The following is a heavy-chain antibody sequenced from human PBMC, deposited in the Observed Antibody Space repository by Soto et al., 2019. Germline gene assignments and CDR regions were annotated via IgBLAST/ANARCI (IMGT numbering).Heavy chain of an antibody. Sequence: PGGSLRLSCAASGFTFSSYAMSWVRQAPGKGLEWVSAISGSGGSTYYADSVKGRFTISRDNSKNTLYLQMNSLRAEDTAVYYCAKDGVSRITIFGVGDYYYYGMDVWGQGTTVTVSS. V-gene: IGHV3-23*01. CDR1: GFTFSSYA. CDR3: AKDGVSRITIFGVGDYYYYGMDV. CDR2: ISGSGGST. D-gene: IGHD3-3*01. J-gene: IGHJ6*02.